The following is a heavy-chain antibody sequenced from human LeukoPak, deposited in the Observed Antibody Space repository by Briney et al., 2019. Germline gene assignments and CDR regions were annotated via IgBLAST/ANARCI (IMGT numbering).Heavy chain of an antibody. V-gene: IGHV4-59*01. Sequence: SETLSLTCTVSGGSISSYSWSCVRQPPGVGLEWIGYILYSGSPNYNTPLKSRVTMSVDTSKNQFSLELSCVTAADTAVYYCARGQRGQQLVPFSRVYYYYYYMDVWGKGTTVTVSS. D-gene: IGHD6-13*01. CDR3: ARGQRGQQLVPFSRVYYYYYYMDV. J-gene: IGHJ6*03. CDR2: ILYSGSP. CDR1: GGSISSYS.